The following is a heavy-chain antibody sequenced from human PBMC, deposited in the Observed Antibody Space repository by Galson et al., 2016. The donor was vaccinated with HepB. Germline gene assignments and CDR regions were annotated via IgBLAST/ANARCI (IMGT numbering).Heavy chain of an antibody. CDR1: GDSVSSASAA. Sequence: CAISGDSVSSASAACNWIRQSPSRGLEWLGRTYYRSRWYHDYAVSVKSRITINPDTSKHQFSLQVDSVRPEDAAVYYCAGGAGTFEYWGQGTLVTVSS. CDR3: AGGAGTFEY. CDR2: TYYRSRWYH. J-gene: IGHJ4*02. V-gene: IGHV6-1*01. D-gene: IGHD1-7*01.